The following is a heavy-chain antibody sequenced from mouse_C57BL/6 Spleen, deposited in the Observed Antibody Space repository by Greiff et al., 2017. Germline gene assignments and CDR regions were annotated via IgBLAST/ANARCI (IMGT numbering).Heavy chain of an antibody. CDR1: GFSLTSYA. CDR2: IWTGGGT. J-gene: IGHJ4*01. Sequence: VQLMESGPGLVAPSQSLSLTCTVSGFSLTSYAIRWVRQPPGKGLEWLGVIWTGGGTNYNSALKSRLSISKDNSKSQVFLQMNSLQTDDTARYYCASYYYGNCYYAMGCWGQGTSVTGPS. V-gene: IGHV2-9-1*01. CDR3: ASYYYGNCYYAMGC. D-gene: IGHD1-1*01.